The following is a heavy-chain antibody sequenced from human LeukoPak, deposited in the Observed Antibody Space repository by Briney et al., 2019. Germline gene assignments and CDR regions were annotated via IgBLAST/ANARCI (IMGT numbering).Heavy chain of an antibody. V-gene: IGHV1-8*01. J-gene: IGHJ4*02. D-gene: IGHD3-22*01. CDR3: ARAIPNNYYDSSGHNFDY. CDR2: MNPNSGNT. Sequence: AASVKVSCKASGYTFTSYYINWVRQATGQGLEWMGWMNPNSGNTGYAQKFQGRVTMTRNTAISTAYMELSSLRSEDTAVYYCARAIPNNYYDSSGHNFDYWGQGTLVTVSS. CDR1: GYTFTSYY.